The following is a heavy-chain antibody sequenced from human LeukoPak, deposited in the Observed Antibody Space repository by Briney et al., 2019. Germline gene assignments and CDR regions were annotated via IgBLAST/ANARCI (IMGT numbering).Heavy chain of an antibody. J-gene: IGHJ4*02. CDR3: ARDRGASERKV. D-gene: IGHD3-10*01. CDR1: GFTFSSYA. CDR2: ISSSSSYI. Sequence: GGSLRLSCAASGFTFSSYAMSWVRQAPGKGLEWVSSISSSSSYIYYADSVKGRFTISRDNAKNSLYLQMNSLRAEDTAVYYCARDRGASERKVWGQGTLVTVSS. V-gene: IGHV3-21*01.